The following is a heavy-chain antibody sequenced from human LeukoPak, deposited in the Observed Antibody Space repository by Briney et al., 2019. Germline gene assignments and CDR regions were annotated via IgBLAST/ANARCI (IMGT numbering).Heavy chain of an antibody. CDR2: IFPPDSSI. V-gene: IGHV5-51*01. J-gene: IGHJ5*02. CDR1: GYRFSDYR. CDR3: ARFSGPSLESNWFAP. D-gene: IGHD3-10*01. Sequence: GESLKISCKGSGYRFSDYRIGWVRQMPGKGLEWMGIIFPPDSSIKYSPSFQGPITISADKSLSTAYLQWSSLEASDTAIYYCARFSGPSLESNWFAPWGQGTLVTVSS.